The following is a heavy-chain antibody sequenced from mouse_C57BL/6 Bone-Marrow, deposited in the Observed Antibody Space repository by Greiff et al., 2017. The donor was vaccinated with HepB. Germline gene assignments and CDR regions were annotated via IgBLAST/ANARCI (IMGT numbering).Heavy chain of an antibody. V-gene: IGHV5-4*01. CDR1: GFTFSSYA. D-gene: IGHD1-1*01. CDR2: ISDGGSYT. J-gene: IGHJ2*01. Sequence: EVQLMESGGGLVKPGGSLKLSCAASGFTFSSYAMSWVRQTPEKRLEWVATISDGGSYTYYPDNVKGRFTISRDNAKNNLYLQMSHLKSEDTAMYYCARDASYYDWGQGTTLTVSS. CDR3: ARDASYYD.